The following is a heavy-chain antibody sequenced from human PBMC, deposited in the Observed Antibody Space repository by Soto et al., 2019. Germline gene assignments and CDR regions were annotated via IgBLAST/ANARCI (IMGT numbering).Heavy chain of an antibody. J-gene: IGHJ4*02. CDR1: GSTFSNYD. D-gene: IGHD6-6*01. V-gene: IGHV3-23*01. CDR3: ARVPHRFRSSSNYI. CDR2: IGTSGSST. Sequence: GGSLRLSCVASGSTFSNYDMTWVRQAPGKGLEWVSLIGTSGSSTYYADSVKGRFTISRDNSKNTLYLQMNSLRAEDTAMYYCARVPHRFRSSSNYIWGQGTLVTVSS.